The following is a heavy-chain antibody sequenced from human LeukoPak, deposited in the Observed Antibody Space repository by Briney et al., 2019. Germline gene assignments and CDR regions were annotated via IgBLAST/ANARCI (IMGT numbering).Heavy chain of an antibody. J-gene: IGHJ3*02. D-gene: IGHD5-18*01. CDR1: GGSISSSSYY. V-gene: IGHV4-39*01. CDR3: ARRAGDTAMVDAFDI. CDR2: IYYSGST. Sequence: PSETLSLTCTVSGGSISSSSYYWGWIRQPPGKGPEWIGSIYYSGSTYYNPSLKSRVTISVDTSKNQFSLKLSSVTAADTAVYYCARRAGDTAMVDAFDIWGQGTMVTVSS.